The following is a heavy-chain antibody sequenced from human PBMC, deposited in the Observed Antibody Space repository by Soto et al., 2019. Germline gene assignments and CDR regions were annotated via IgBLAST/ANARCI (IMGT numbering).Heavy chain of an antibody. Sequence: EVQLLESGGGSVQPGGSRRPSCAASGFTFTSYAMLWVRRPPGKGWEWVSSIRGSGGTAYYADSVKGRFSISRDSLVNPLYLQMNSLRAEDTAVYYCAKGRGQNWNFDYWGQGTLVTVSP. V-gene: IGHV3-23*01. D-gene: IGHD1-1*01. J-gene: IGHJ4*02. CDR3: AKGRGQNWNFDY. CDR1: GFTFTSYA. CDR2: IRGSGGTA.